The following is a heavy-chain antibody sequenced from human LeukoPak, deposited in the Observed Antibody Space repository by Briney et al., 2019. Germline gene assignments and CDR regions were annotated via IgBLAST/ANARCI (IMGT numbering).Heavy chain of an antibody. J-gene: IGHJ4*02. V-gene: IGHV1-8*03. D-gene: IGHD3-22*01. CDR3: ARVDGSVDY. CDR1: GYTFTIYD. CDR2: INTKSGMT. Sequence: ASVRVSCKASGYTFTIYDINWVRQATGQGVEWMGWINTKSGMTGHAQKFQGRITITKDTSISTVYMELSSLSSEDTAVYFCARVDGSVDYWGQGTLVTVSS.